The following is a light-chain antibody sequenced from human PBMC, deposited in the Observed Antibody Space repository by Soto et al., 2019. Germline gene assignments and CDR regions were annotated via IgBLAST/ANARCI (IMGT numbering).Light chain of an antibody. CDR3: SSYAGTNNV. CDR1: SSDVGRYNY. J-gene: IGLJ1*01. Sequence: QSALTQPPSASGSPGQSVTISCTGTSSDVGRYNYVSWYQQHPGKAPKLMIYEVTQRPSGVPDRFSGSKSGNTASLTVSGLQAEDEADYYCSSYAGTNNVFGTGTKVTVL. V-gene: IGLV2-8*01. CDR2: EVT.